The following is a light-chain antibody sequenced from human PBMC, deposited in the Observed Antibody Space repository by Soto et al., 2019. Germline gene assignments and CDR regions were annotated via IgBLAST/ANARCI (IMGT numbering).Light chain of an antibody. CDR2: AAS. CDR3: QQLYSYPIT. V-gene: IGKV1-9*01. J-gene: IGKJ5*01. Sequence: DIQLTQSPSFLSASVGDRVTITCRASQGSSSYLAWYQQKPGKAPKLLIYAASTLQSGVPSRFSGSGSGTEFTLTISSLQPEDCATYYCQQLYSYPITFGQGTRLEV. CDR1: QGSSSY.